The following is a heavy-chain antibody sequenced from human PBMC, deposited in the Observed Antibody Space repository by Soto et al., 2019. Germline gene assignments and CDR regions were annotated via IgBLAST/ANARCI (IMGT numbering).Heavy chain of an antibody. CDR2: IYCDDDK. CDR3: AHSEVVGTTFSY. CDR1: GFSLSTSGVA. D-gene: IGHD1-26*01. V-gene: IGHV2-5*02. Sequence: QITLKESGPTLVKPTQTLTLTCTFSGFSLSTSGVAVGWIRQPPGKALEWLAFIYCDDDKRYSPSLKTRLTITKDTSKNQVVLTVSNMDPVDTATYYCAHSEVVGTTFSYWGQGTLVTVSS. J-gene: IGHJ4*02.